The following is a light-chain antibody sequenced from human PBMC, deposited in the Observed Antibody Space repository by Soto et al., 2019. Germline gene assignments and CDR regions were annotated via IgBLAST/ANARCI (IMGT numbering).Light chain of an antibody. CDR1: SSDIGGYNY. V-gene: IGLV2-14*01. Sequence: QSALTQPASVSGSPGQSITISCTGTSSDIGGYNYVSWYQQHPGKAPKPLIYEVNNRPSGVSNRFSGSKSGNTASLTISGLQAEDEADYYCSSYTSSSTLWVFGGGTKLTVL. CDR2: EVN. CDR3: SSYTSSSTLWV. J-gene: IGLJ3*02.